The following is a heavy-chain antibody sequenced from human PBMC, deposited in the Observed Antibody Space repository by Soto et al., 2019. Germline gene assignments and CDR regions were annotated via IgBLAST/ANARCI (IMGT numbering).Heavy chain of an antibody. J-gene: IGHJ4*02. Sequence: SETLSLTCTVSVGSISSYYWSWIRQSPGKGLEWIGYISNSGSTGYNPSLKTRLSMSVDRSKNQFTLRLTSVTAADTAVYFCATESGSTYGYFDYWGQGTQVTVSS. CDR2: ISNSGST. CDR1: VGSISSYY. CDR3: ATESGSTYGYFDY. D-gene: IGHD5-18*01. V-gene: IGHV4-4*09.